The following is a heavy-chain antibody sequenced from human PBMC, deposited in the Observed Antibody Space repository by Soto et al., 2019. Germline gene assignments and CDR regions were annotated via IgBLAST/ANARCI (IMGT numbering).Heavy chain of an antibody. D-gene: IGHD3-16*01. CDR1: GFTFSSYA. J-gene: IGHJ4*02. CDR2: ISGSGGST. CDR3: ARDPWAADY. V-gene: IGHV3-23*01. Sequence: GGSLRLSCAASGFTFSSYAMSWVRQAPGKGLEWASAISGSGGSTYYADSVKGRFTISRDNSKKTVNLQMNSLRAEDTAVYYCARDPWAADYWGQGTLVTVSS.